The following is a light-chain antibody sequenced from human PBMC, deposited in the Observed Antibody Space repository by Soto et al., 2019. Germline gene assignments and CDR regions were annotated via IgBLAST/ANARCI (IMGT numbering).Light chain of an antibody. V-gene: IGKV1-5*01. CDR2: DAS. CDR1: QSISSW. J-gene: IGKJ1*01. Sequence: DIQMTKSPSTLSASVGDRVTITCRASQSISSWLAWYQQKPGKAPKLLIYDASSLESGVPSRFSGSGSGTEFTLTISSLQPDDLATYYCQQYNSYSLFGQGTK. CDR3: QQYNSYSL.